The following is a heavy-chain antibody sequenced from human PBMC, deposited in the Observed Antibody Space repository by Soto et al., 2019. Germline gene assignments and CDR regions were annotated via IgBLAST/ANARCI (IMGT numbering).Heavy chain of an antibody. D-gene: IGHD2-8*01. CDR1: GGSFSGYY. V-gene: IGHV4-34*01. CDR3: ARVPLNTSVYAGGMDV. J-gene: IGHJ6*02. Sequence: QVQLQQWGAGLLKPSETLSLTCAVYGGSFSGYYWSWIRQPPGKGLEWIGEINHSGSTNYNPSLKSRVTISVDTANNQFSLKLSCVTAADTAVYYCARVPLNTSVYAGGMDVWGQGTTVTVSS. CDR2: INHSGST.